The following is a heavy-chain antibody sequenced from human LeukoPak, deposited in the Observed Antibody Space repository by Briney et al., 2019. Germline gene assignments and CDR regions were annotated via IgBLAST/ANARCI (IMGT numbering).Heavy chain of an antibody. J-gene: IGHJ6*02. Sequence: ASVKVSRKASGYTFTSYGISWVRQAPGQGLEWMGWISAYNGNTNYAQKLQGRVTMTTDTSTSTAYMELRSLRSDDTAVYYCARADLGNDRPHYYYYYGMDVWGQGTTVTVSS. CDR2: ISAYNGNT. D-gene: IGHD1-1*01. CDR3: ARADLGNDRPHYYYYYGMDV. V-gene: IGHV1-18*01. CDR1: GYTFTSYG.